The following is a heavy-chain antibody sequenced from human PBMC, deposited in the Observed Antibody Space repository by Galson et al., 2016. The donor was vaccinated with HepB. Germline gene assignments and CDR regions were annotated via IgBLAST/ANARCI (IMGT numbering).Heavy chain of an antibody. CDR1: SFTFSNYY. CDR3: AREDWNYSPD. D-gene: IGHD1-7*01. J-gene: IGHJ4*02. CDR2: ITGGSKTI. V-gene: IGHV3-11*01. Sequence: LRLSCAASSFTFSNYYMSWIRQAPGKGLEWVAYITGGSKTIFYADSVKGRFTISRVNAKSSLYLQMNRLRDEDTAMYYCAREDWNYSPDWGRGTLVTVSS.